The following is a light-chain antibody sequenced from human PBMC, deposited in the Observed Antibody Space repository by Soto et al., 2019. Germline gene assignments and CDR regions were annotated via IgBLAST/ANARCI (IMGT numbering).Light chain of an antibody. CDR2: DVS. V-gene: IGLV2-14*03. CDR1: NSDVGGYNF. CDR3: SSYTRSRTLV. Sequence: QSALTQPASVSGSPGQSITISCTGTNSDVGGYNFVSWYQHHPGKAPKLIIYDVSSRPSGVSNRFSGSKSGNTASLTISGLQAGDEADYYCSSYTRSRTLVFGTGTKVTVL. J-gene: IGLJ1*01.